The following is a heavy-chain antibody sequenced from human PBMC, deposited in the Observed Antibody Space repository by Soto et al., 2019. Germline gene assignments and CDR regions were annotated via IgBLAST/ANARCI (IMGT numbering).Heavy chain of an antibody. CDR1: GFTFTDYY. V-gene: IGHV3-11*01. CDR3: ARVAREDDY. J-gene: IGHJ4*02. Sequence: GGSLRLSCAASGFTFTDYYMNWVRQAPGKGLEWVSYISPSGSAIKYADSVKGRFAISRDNAKNSLYLQMNSLRAEDTAVYYCARVAREDDYWGQGTLVTVSS. CDR2: ISPSGSAI.